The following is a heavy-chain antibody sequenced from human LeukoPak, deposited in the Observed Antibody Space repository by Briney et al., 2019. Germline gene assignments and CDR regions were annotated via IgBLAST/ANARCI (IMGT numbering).Heavy chain of an antibody. CDR2: IYTSGGT. V-gene: IGHV4-4*09. CDR3: ARPSSSGWYGGFDP. CDR1: GGSISNYY. D-gene: IGHD6-13*01. J-gene: IGHJ5*02. Sequence: SETLSLTCTVSGGSISNYYLSWIRQPPGKGLEWIGYIYTSGGTSYNPSLKSRVTISLDTSKNQFSLKVNSVTAADPAVYYCARPSSSGWYGGFDPWGQGILVTVSS.